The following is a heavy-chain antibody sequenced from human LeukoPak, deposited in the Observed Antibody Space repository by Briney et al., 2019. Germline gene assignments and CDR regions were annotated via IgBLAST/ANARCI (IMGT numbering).Heavy chain of an antibody. J-gene: IGHJ4*02. CDR3: ARGWNSGYDQTFDY. CDR1: GGSFSGYY. V-gene: IGHV4-34*01. CDR2: INHSGST. D-gene: IGHD5-12*01. Sequence: SETLSLTCAVYGGSFSGYYWSWIRQPPGKGLEWIWEINHSGSTNYNPSLKSRVTISVDTSKNQFSLKLSSVTAADTAVYYCARGWNSGYDQTFDYWGQGTLVTVSS.